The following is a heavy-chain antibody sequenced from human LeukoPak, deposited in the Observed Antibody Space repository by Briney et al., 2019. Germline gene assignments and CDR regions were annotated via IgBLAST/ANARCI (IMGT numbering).Heavy chain of an antibody. Sequence: PSETLSLTCTVSGGSISSYYWSWIRQPPGKGLEWIGHIYYSGSTNYNPSLKSRVTISVDTSKNQFSLKLSSVTAADTAVYYCARLESGADAFDIWGQGTMVTVSS. D-gene: IGHD2-15*01. V-gene: IGHV4-59*08. J-gene: IGHJ3*02. CDR1: GGSISSYY. CDR2: IYYSGST. CDR3: ARLESGADAFDI.